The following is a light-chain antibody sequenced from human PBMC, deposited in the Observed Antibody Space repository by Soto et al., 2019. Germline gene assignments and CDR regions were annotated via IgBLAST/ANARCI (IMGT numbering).Light chain of an antibody. CDR3: QQYDDLPIT. J-gene: IGKJ5*01. CDR2: DAS. Sequence: DIQMTQSPSSLSASVGDRVTITCRATKSINTYVNWYQQKPGKAPKLLIYDASNLHPGVPSRFRGSGSGTEFSFNITSLQPGDVATYYCQQYDDLPITFGQGTRLEI. CDR1: KSINTY. V-gene: IGKV1-33*01.